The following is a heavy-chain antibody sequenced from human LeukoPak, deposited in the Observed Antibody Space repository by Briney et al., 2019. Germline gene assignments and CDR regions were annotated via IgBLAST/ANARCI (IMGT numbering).Heavy chain of an antibody. D-gene: IGHD3/OR15-3a*01. CDR2: VSGGGGST. CDR1: GFPFNNYG. Sequence: PGGSLRLSCAASGFPFNNYGMSWVRQAPGKGLDWVSSVSGGGGSTFYADSVKGRFTISKDKSKSTLYLQMNSLRAADTAVYYCARGGLGDAFDIWGQGTMVTVSS. V-gene: IGHV3-23*01. CDR3: ARGGLGDAFDI. J-gene: IGHJ3*02.